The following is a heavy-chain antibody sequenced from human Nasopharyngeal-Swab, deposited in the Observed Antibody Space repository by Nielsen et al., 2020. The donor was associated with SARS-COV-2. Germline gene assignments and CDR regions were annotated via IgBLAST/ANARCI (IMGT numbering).Heavy chain of an antibody. CDR1: RVFISRGGAY. D-gene: IGHD3-9*01. J-gene: IGHJ5*02. Sequence: SQTLSLTCAVSRVFISRGGAYWSWLRQPPGKGLDWIGYIYYSGDTDYNPALQSRVSISADTSRNQFSLKLTSVTAADTAVYYCARTLYDIVTDQYEGYDTWGPGILVTVSS. CDR3: ARTLYDIVTDQYEGYDT. V-gene: IGHV4-30-4*08. CDR2: IYYSGDT.